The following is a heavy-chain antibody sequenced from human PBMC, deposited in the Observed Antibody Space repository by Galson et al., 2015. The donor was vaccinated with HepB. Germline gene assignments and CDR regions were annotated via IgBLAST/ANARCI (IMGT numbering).Heavy chain of an antibody. CDR2: IWYDGSNK. V-gene: IGHV3-33*01. CDR3: ARDRGVYYYDSSGSPGYFDY. J-gene: IGHJ4*02. CDR1: GFTFSSYG. Sequence: SLRLSCAASGFTFSSYGMHWVRQAPGKGLEWVAVIWYDGSNKYYADSVKGRFTISRDNSKNTLYLQMNSLRAEDTAVYYCARDRGVYYYDSSGSPGYFDYWGQGTLVTVSS. D-gene: IGHD3-22*01.